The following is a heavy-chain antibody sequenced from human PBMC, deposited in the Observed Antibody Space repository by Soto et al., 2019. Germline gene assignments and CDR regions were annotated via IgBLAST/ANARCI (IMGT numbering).Heavy chain of an antibody. D-gene: IGHD2-8*01. CDR2: VSSDGGNT. CDR3: VKSGISPYAPCIW. Sequence: GGSLRLSCSASGFTFRSYFMHWARQAPGKGLEHVSTVSSDGGNTYYADSVKGRFTISRDNSKNTLYLQMSSLRAEDTAVYYCVKSGISPYAPCIWWGQGTMVTVSS. J-gene: IGHJ4*02. CDR1: GFTFRSYF. V-gene: IGHV3-64D*06.